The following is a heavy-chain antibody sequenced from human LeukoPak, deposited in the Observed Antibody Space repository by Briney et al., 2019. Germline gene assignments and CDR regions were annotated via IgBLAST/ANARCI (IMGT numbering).Heavy chain of an antibody. CDR1: GFTFSSYA. J-gene: IGHJ6*02. CDR3: ARDYGDSRYYYYYGMDV. Sequence: PGGSLRLSCAASGFTFSSYAMSWVRQAPGKGLEWVSAISGSGGSTYYADSVKGRFTISRDNSKNTLYLQMNSLRAEDTAVYYCARDYGDSRYYYYYGMDVWGQGTTVTVSS. CDR2: ISGSGGST. D-gene: IGHD4-17*01. V-gene: IGHV3-23*01.